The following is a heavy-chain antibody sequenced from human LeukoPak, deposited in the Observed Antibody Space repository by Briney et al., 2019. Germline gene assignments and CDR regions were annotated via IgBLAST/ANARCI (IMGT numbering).Heavy chain of an antibody. J-gene: IGHJ3*02. CDR3: ARAPAQRDAFDI. CDR2: ISSSGSTI. D-gene: IGHD6-25*01. Sequence: TGGSLRLSCAASGFTFSDYYMSWIRQAPGKGLEWVSYISSSGSTIYYADSVRGRFTISRDDSKNTLYLQMNSLTAEDTAVYCCARAPAQRDAFDIWGQGTMVTVSS. CDR1: GFTFSDYY. V-gene: IGHV3-11*01.